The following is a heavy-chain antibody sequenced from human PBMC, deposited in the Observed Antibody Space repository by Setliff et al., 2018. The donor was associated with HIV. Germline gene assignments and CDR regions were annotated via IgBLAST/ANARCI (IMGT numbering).Heavy chain of an antibody. CDR2: LTPDGGQV. D-gene: IGHD3-10*01. J-gene: IGHJ4*02. V-gene: IGHV3-7*01. CDR1: GFTFSSYW. Sequence: PGGSLRLSCAGSGFTFSSYWMSWVRQAPGKGLEWVASLTPDGGQVYYADSVRGRFTISRDNGKNSLTLQMNSLRAEDTGLYYCVRDLAREIAHWGQGTLVTVSS. CDR3: VRDLAREIAH.